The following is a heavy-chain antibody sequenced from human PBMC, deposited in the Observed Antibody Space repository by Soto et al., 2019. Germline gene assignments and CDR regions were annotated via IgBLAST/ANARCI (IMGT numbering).Heavy chain of an antibody. D-gene: IGHD3-9*01. CDR2: IYPGDSDT. CDR1: GYSFTSYW. Sequence: VESLKISCKGSGYSFTSYWIGWVRQMPGKGLEWMGIIYPGDSDTRYSPSFQRQVTISADKSISTAYLQWSSLKASDTAMYYCARSNSFVVLLPGYPHYYYWGMDFWGQGTSVTVSS. J-gene: IGHJ6*02. CDR3: ARSNSFVVLLPGYPHYYYWGMDF. V-gene: IGHV5-51*01.